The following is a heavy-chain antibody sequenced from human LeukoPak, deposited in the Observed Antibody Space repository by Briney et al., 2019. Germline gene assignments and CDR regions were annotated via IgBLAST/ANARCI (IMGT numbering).Heavy chain of an antibody. D-gene: IGHD6-13*01. V-gene: IGHV1-2*02. CDR2: INPNSGGT. CDR1: GYTFTGYY. J-gene: IGHJ3*02. Sequence: GASVKVSCKASGYTFTGYYMHWVRQAPGQGLEWMGWINPNSGGTNYAQKFQGRVTMTRDTSISTAYMELSRLRSGDTAVYYCARVSSSWSIDDAFDIWGQGTMVTVSS. CDR3: ARVSSSWSIDDAFDI.